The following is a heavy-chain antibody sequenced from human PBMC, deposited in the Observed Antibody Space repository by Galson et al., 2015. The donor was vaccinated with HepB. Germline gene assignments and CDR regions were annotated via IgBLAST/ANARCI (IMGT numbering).Heavy chain of an antibody. J-gene: IGHJ2*01. CDR3: ARLYYYDSSGYYTGLGPGDWYFDL. V-gene: IGHV3-21*01. D-gene: IGHD3-22*01. CDR2: ISSSSSYI. CDR1: GFTFSSYS. Sequence: SLRLSCAASGFTFSSYSMNWVRQAPGKGLEWVSSISSSSSYIYYADSVKGRFTISRDNAKNSLYLQMNSLRAEDTAVYYCARLYYYDSSGYYTGLGPGDWYFDLWGRGTLVTVSS.